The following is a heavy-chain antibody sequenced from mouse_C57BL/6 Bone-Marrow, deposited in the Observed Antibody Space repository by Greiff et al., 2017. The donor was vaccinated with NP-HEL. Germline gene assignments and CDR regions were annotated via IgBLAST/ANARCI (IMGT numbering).Heavy chain of an antibody. D-gene: IGHD1-1*01. CDR1: GFTFSSYA. V-gene: IGHV5-4*01. CDR3: ARDKLWVAY. CDR2: ISDGGSYT. Sequence: EVMLVESGGGLVKPGGSLKLSCAASGFTFSSYAMSWVRQTPEKRLEWVATISDGGSYTYYPDNVKGRFTISRDNAKNNLYLQMSHLKSEDTAMYYCARDKLWVAYWGQGTLVPVSA. J-gene: IGHJ3*01.